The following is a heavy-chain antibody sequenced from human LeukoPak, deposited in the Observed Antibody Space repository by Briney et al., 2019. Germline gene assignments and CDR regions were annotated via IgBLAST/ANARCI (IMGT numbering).Heavy chain of an antibody. Sequence: SETLSLTCTVSGRSISSYYWSWIRHPPGKGLEWIGYIYYSGSPNYNPSLKSRVTISVDTSKNQFSLKLSSVTAADTAVYYCARLMTYYDILTGSPRQFDYWGQGTLVTVSS. CDR2: IYYSGSP. J-gene: IGHJ4*02. D-gene: IGHD3-9*01. CDR1: GRSISSYY. V-gene: IGHV4-59*01. CDR3: ARLMTYYDILTGSPRQFDY.